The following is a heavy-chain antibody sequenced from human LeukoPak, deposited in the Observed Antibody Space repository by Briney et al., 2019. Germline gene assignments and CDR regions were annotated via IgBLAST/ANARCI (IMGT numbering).Heavy chain of an antibody. Sequence: GESLKISCKGSGYSFTSYWIGWVRQMPGKGLEWMGIIYPGDSDTRYSPPFQGQVTISADKSISTAYLQWSSLKASDTAMYYCARSTQYYDFWSGSSCFDYWGQGTLVTVSS. CDR3: ARSTQYYDFWSGSSCFDY. V-gene: IGHV5-51*01. J-gene: IGHJ4*02. CDR1: GYSFTSYW. CDR2: IYPGDSDT. D-gene: IGHD3-3*01.